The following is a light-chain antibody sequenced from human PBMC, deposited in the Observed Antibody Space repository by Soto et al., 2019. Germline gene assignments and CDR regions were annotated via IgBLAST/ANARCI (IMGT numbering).Light chain of an antibody. CDR3: HQFGYSPRT. Sequence: GLTQSPGTLSLYPGARATLSCRASQSVGTSYLAWYQQKPGQAPRLLIYAASSRATGIPDRFTGIVSGTDFALTLSRLEPEDGAVYDGHQFGYSPRTFGQGTKVDIK. CDR1: QSVGTSY. CDR2: AAS. V-gene: IGKV3-20*01. J-gene: IGKJ1*01.